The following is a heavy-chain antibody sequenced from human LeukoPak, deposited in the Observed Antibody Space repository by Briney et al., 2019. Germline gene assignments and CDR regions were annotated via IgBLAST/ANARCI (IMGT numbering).Heavy chain of an antibody. Sequence: PGGSLRLSCAASGFTFSSYEMNWVRQAPGKGLEWVSYISSSGSTIYYADSVKGRFTISRDNAKNSLYLQMNSLRAEDTAVYYCARTDGYNIRSLAFDIWGQGTMVTVSS. J-gene: IGHJ3*02. CDR3: ARTDGYNIRSLAFDI. CDR2: ISSSGSTI. V-gene: IGHV3-48*03. CDR1: GFTFSSYE. D-gene: IGHD5-24*01.